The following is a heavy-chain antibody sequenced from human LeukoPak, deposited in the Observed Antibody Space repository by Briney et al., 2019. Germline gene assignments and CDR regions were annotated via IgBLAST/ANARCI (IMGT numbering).Heavy chain of an antibody. CDR3: ARLSIAARPLGYKNWFDP. D-gene: IGHD6-6*01. Sequence: ASVKVSCKASGYTFTSYGISWVRQAPGQGLEWMGWISAYNGNTNYAQKLQGRVTMTTDTSTSTAYMELSSLRSEDTAVYYCARLSIAARPLGYKNWFDPWGQGTLVTVSS. V-gene: IGHV1-18*01. CDR2: ISAYNGNT. CDR1: GYTFTSYG. J-gene: IGHJ5*02.